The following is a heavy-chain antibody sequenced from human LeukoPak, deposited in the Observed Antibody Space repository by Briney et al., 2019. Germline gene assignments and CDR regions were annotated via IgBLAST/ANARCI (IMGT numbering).Heavy chain of an antibody. D-gene: IGHD4-23*01. Sequence: GGSLRLSCAASGFTFSSCWMHWVRQAPGKGLVWVSRINDDGSSTTYADSVKGRFTISRDNAKNTLYLQMNNLRAEDTAVYYCAREGRDYGGNPFDYWGQGTLVTVSS. CDR3: AREGRDYGGNPFDY. CDR1: GFTFSSCW. J-gene: IGHJ4*02. CDR2: INDDGSST. V-gene: IGHV3-74*01.